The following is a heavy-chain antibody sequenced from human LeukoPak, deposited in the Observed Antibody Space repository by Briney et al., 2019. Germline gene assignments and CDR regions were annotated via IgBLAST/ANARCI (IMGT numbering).Heavy chain of an antibody. CDR2: INPNTGGA. D-gene: IGHD2-15*01. CDR3: ARDRSYRSPTTLIMSGPAAPNNDYNYMDV. CDR1: GYTFIGHY. Sequence: AASVKVSCKAFGYTFIGHYIHWVRQAPGQGLQWMGWINPNTGGANYAQNFQGRITMTRDTPMRTAYLEVNSLRSDDTAVYYCARDRSYRSPTTLIMSGPAAPNNDYNYMDVWGRGTTVTVSS. V-gene: IGHV1-2*02. J-gene: IGHJ6*03.